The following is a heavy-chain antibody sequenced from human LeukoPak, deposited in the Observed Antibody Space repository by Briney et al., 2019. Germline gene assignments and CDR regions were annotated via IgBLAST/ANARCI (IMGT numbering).Heavy chain of an antibody. CDR3: ARASGSYGYWYFDL. CDR1: GFTFSSYG. D-gene: IGHD1-26*01. J-gene: IGHJ2*01. V-gene: IGHV3-30*03. CDR2: ISYDGSNK. Sequence: PGGSLRLSCAASGFTFSSYGMHWVRQAPGKGLEWVAVISYDGSNKYYADSVKGRFTISRDNSKNTLYLQMNSLRAEDTAVYYCARASGSYGYWYFDLWGRGTLVTVSS.